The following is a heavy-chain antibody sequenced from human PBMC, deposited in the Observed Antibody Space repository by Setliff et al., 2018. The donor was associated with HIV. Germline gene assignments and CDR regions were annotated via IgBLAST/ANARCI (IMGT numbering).Heavy chain of an antibody. D-gene: IGHD6-13*01. V-gene: IGHV3-30*02. CDR3: AKDHGPRAAAGTADS. CDR1: GFTFSSYA. Sequence: AGGSLRLSCAASGFTFSSYAMHWVRQAPGKGLEWVAATWYDGHNKYYADSMKGRFTISRDNSKNTLYLQMNSLRIEDTAVYYCAKDHGPRAAAGTADSWGQGILVTVSS. CDR2: TWYDGHNK. J-gene: IGHJ4*02.